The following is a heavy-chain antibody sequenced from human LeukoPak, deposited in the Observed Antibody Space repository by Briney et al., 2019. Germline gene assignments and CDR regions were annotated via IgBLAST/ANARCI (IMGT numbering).Heavy chain of an antibody. V-gene: IGHV3-23*01. Sequence: PGGSLRLSCAASGFTFSSYAMSWVRQAPGKGLEWVSAISGSGGSTYYADSVKGRFTISRDNSKNTLYLQMNSLRAEDTAVYYCAKGKDEVSRLVVPAARNVYYYYMDVWGKGTTVTVSS. J-gene: IGHJ6*03. CDR3: AKGKDEVSRLVVPAARNVYYYYMDV. CDR1: GFTFSSYA. CDR2: ISGSGGST. D-gene: IGHD2-2*01.